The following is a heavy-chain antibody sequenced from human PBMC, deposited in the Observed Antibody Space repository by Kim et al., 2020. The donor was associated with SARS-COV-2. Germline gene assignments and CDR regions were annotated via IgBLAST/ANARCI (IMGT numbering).Heavy chain of an antibody. CDR2: IYSGGST. D-gene: IGHD3-22*01. CDR1: GFTVSSNY. Sequence: GGSLRLSCAASGFTVSSNYMSWVRQAPGKGLEWVSVIYSGGSTYYADSVKGRVTISRDNSKNTLYLQMNSLRAEDTAVNYCARGRYDSSGYYERYFFDYWGQGTLVTVSS. V-gene: IGHV3-53*01. CDR3: ARGRYDSSGYYERYFFDY. J-gene: IGHJ4*02.